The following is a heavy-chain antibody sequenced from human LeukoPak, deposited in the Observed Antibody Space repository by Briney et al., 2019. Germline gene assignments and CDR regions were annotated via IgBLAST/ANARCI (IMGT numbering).Heavy chain of an antibody. Sequence: ASVKVSCKTSGGSFSSYDISWVRQAPGQGLEWMGWINPNSGGTNYAQKFQGRVTMTRDTSISTAYMELSRLRSDDTAVYYCARDRGGYEPYYFDYWGQGTLVTVSS. J-gene: IGHJ4*02. CDR2: INPNSGGT. CDR1: GGSFSSYD. D-gene: IGHD5-12*01. V-gene: IGHV1-2*02. CDR3: ARDRGGYEPYYFDY.